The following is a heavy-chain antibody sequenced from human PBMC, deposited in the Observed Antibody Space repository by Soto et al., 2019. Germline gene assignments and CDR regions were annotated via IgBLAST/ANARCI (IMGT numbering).Heavy chain of an antibody. V-gene: IGHV3-30-3*01. Sequence: QVQLVESGGGVVQPGRSLRLSCAASGFTFSSYAMHWVRQAPGKGLEWVAVISYDGSNKYYADSVKGRFTISRDNSKNTLYLQMNSLRAEDTAVYYCARGINYDILTGWVWGQGTTVTVSS. CDR2: ISYDGSNK. J-gene: IGHJ6*02. CDR1: GFTFSSYA. CDR3: ARGINYDILTGWV. D-gene: IGHD3-9*01.